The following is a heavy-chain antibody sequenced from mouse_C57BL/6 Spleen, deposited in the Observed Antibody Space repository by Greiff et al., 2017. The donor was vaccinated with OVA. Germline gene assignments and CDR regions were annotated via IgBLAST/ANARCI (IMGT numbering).Heavy chain of an antibody. CDR2: ISDGGSYT. J-gene: IGHJ4*01. V-gene: IGHV5-4*03. Sequence: EVKVEESGGGLVKPGGSLKLSCAASGFTFSSYAMSWVRQTPEKRLEWVATISDGGSYTYYPDNVKGRFTISRDNAKNNLYLQMSHLKSEDTAMYYCARDSNDYAMDYWGQGTSVTVSS. D-gene: IGHD2-5*01. CDR3: ARDSNDYAMDY. CDR1: GFTFSSYA.